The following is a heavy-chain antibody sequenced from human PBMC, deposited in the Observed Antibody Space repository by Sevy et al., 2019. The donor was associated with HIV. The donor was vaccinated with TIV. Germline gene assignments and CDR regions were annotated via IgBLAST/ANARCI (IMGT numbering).Heavy chain of an antibody. Sequence: SETLSLTCTVSGGAISSYYWSWIRQPPGKGLEWIGYIYYSGSTNYNPSLKSRVTISVDTSKNQFSLKLSSVTAADTAVYYCARVYCSGGSCYVDYWGQGTLVTVSS. CDR3: ARVYCSGGSCYVDY. D-gene: IGHD2-15*01. J-gene: IGHJ4*02. CDR1: GGAISSYY. CDR2: IYYSGST. V-gene: IGHV4-59*01.